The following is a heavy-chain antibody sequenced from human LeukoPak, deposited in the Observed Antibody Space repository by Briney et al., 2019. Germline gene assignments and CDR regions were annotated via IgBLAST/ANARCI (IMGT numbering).Heavy chain of an antibody. Sequence: PSETLSLTCIVSGGAASGYYRSWIRQPPGKGLEWIGYIYYSGSTDYNPSLKSRLTMSIDTSKNQFSLRLSSVTAADTAVYYCARVGDSSGYSVFDSWGQGTLVTVSS. V-gene: IGHV4-59*02. J-gene: IGHJ4*02. CDR2: IYYSGST. D-gene: IGHD3-22*01. CDR3: ARVGDSSGYSVFDS. CDR1: GGAASGYY.